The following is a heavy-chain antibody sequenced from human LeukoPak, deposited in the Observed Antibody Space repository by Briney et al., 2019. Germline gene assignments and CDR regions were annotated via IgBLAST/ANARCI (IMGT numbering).Heavy chain of an antibody. Sequence: PSGTLSLTCAVSGGSFSGYYWSWIRQPPGKGLEWIGEINHSGSTNYNPSLMSRVTISVDTSKNQFSLRLSSVTAADTPVYYCARGGFLKVDYWGQGTRVTVSS. J-gene: IGHJ4*02. CDR1: GGSFSGYY. CDR2: INHSGST. D-gene: IGHD3-3*01. CDR3: ARGGFLKVDY. V-gene: IGHV4-34*01.